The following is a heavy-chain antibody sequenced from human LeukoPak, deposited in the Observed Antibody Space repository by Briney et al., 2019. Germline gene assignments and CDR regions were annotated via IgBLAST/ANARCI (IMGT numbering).Heavy chain of an antibody. J-gene: IGHJ4*02. CDR1: GGSFSGYY. D-gene: IGHD5-18*01. CDR2: INHSGST. Sequence: PSETLSLTCAVYGGSFSGYYWSWIRQPPGKGLEWIGEINHSGSTNYNPSLKSRVTLSVDTSKNQFSLKLSSVTAADTAVYYCARVSDTAMVFNYFEYWGQGTPVTVSS. V-gene: IGHV4-34*01. CDR3: ARVSDTAMVFNYFEY.